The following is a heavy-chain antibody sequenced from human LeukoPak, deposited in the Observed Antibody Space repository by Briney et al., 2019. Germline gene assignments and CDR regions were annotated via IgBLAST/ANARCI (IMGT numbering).Heavy chain of an antibody. Sequence: SETLSLTCTVSGGSVNSYYLSWIRHPAGKTLEWLVRIYDGGITNYDPSLKSLVTFSVDTSKNQFLLKLKSVTAEDTAVYYCARDSGTSGEVKFDPWGQGALVTVSS. J-gene: IGHJ5*02. CDR1: GGSVNSYY. CDR3: ARDSGTSGEVKFDP. V-gene: IGHV4-4*07. CDR2: IYDGGIT. D-gene: IGHD3-10*01.